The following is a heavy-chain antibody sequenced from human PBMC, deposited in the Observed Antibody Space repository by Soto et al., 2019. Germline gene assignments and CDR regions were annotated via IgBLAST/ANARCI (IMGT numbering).Heavy chain of an antibody. CDR2: IKTDASEK. CDR1: GFTLRSYW. Sequence: GGYLRLSCAASGFTLRSYWMSRVRQAPGKGLEWLATIKTDASEKKYVDSVKGRFTVSRDNAKNSLYLQMDSLRAEDTAVYYCARDSGYFSVSSVHHYLVCWGRGILV. V-gene: IGHV3-7*01. J-gene: IGHJ2*01. CDR3: ARDSGYFSVSSVHHYLVC. D-gene: IGHD3-10*01.